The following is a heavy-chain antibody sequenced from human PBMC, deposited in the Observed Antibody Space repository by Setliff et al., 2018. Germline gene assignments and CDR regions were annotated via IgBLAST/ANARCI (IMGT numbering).Heavy chain of an antibody. V-gene: IGHV3-30*04. CDR1: RFTFSGYA. D-gene: IGHD6-19*01. CDR2: ISYDGSNK. Sequence: GESLKISCAASRFTFSGYAMHWVRQPPGKGLEWVAVISYDGSNKYYADSVKGRFTISRDNSKNTLYLQMNSLRPEDTAVYYCARDRRRYSSGWSLFDYWGQGTLVTVSS. CDR3: ARDRRRYSSGWSLFDY. J-gene: IGHJ4*02.